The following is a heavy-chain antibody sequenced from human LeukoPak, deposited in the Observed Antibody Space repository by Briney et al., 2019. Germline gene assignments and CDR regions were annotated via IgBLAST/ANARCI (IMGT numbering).Heavy chain of an antibody. V-gene: IGHV3-23*01. CDR1: GFTFSSYA. CDR3: AKDRLATIFGVVIQADFDY. J-gene: IGHJ4*02. Sequence: GGSLRLSCAASGFTFSSYAMSWVRQAPGKGLEWVSAISGSGGSTYYADSVKGRFTISRDNSKNTLYLEMNSLRAEDTAVYYCAKDRLATIFGVVIQADFDYWGQGTLVTVSS. D-gene: IGHD3-3*01. CDR2: ISGSGGST.